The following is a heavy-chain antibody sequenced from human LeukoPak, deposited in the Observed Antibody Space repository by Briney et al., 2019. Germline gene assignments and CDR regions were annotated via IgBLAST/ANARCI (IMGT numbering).Heavy chain of an antibody. CDR1: GFSFSSYW. J-gene: IGHJ4*02. CDR2: IYSGGST. Sequence: GGSLRLSCVASGFSFSSYWMSWVRQAPGKGLEWVSVIYSGGSTYYADSVKGRFTISRDNSKNTLYLQMNSLRAEDTAVYYCASRDGYNYFDYWGQGTLVTVSS. CDR3: ASRDGYNYFDY. V-gene: IGHV3-66*01. D-gene: IGHD5-24*01.